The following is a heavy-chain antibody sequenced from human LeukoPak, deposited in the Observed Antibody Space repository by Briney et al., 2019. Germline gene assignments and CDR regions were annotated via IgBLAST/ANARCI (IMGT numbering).Heavy chain of an antibody. CDR2: IYHSGST. J-gene: IGHJ4*02. D-gene: IGHD2-2*01. CDR3: ARAGQGYCTSASCYLSLDY. V-gene: IGHV4-4*02. CDR1: GGSISSSNW. Sequence: SETLSLTCAVSGGSISSSNWWSWVRQPPWKGLEWIGEIYHSGSTNYNPSLKSRVTISVDKSKNQFSLKLSSVAAADTAVYYCARAGQGYCTSASCYLSLDYWGQGTLVTVSS.